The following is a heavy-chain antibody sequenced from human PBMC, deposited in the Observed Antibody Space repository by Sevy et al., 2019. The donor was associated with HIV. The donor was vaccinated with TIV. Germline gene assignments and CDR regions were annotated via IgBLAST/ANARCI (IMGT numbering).Heavy chain of an antibody. CDR2: MNPSGNS. J-gene: IGHJ6*02. D-gene: IGHD3-3*01. CDR1: GYTFTNYE. CDR3: ARMRDFSRGYGMDV. V-gene: IGHV1-8*01. Sequence: ASVKVSCKASGYTFTNYEIYWVRQATGQGLEWMGWMNPSGNSGYAQKFQARVTMTRDTTTNTAYMELSSLRSEDTAVYYCARMRDFSRGYGMDVWGQGTTVTVSS.